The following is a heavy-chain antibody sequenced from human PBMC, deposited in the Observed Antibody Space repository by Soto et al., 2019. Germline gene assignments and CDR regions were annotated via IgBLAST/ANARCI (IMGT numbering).Heavy chain of an antibody. CDR2: IYYSGST. J-gene: IGHJ6*03. Sequence: SETLSLTCTVSGGSISSSSYYWGWIRQPPGKGLEWIGSIYYSGSTYYNPSLKSRVTISVDTSKNQFSLKLSSVTAADTAVYYCARVGAPNWNYGDYYYYMDVWGKGTTVTVSS. CDR3: ARVGAPNWNYGDYYYYMDV. V-gene: IGHV4-39*01. CDR1: GGSISSSSYY. D-gene: IGHD1-7*01.